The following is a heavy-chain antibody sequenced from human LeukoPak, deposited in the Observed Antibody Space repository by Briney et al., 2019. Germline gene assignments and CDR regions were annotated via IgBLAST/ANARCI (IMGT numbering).Heavy chain of an antibody. J-gene: IGHJ6*04. CDR1: GGSVSSGSYY. D-gene: IGHD6-19*01. CDR3: AIDKVAGTLISDYYYGMDV. Sequence: SETLSLTCTVSGGSVSSGSYYWSWIRQPPGKGLEWIGYIYYSGSTNYNPSLKSRVTISVDTSKNQFSLKLSSVTAADTAVYYCAIDKVAGTLISDYYYGMDVWGKGTTVTVSS. CDR2: IYYSGST. V-gene: IGHV4-61*01.